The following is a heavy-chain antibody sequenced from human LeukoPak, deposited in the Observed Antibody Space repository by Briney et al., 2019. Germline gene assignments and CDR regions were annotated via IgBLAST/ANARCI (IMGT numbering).Heavy chain of an antibody. Sequence: ASVKVSCKASGYTFTGYYMHWVRQAPGRGLEWMGWINPNSGGTNYAQKFQGRVTMTRDTSISTAYMELSRLRSDDTAVYYCARGDGSGYYGGAFDIWGQGTMVTVSS. V-gene: IGHV1-2*02. CDR1: GYTFTGYY. D-gene: IGHD3-3*01. CDR2: INPNSGGT. J-gene: IGHJ3*02. CDR3: ARGDGSGYYGGAFDI.